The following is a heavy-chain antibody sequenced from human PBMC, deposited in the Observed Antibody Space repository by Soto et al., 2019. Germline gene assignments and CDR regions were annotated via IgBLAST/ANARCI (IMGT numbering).Heavy chain of an antibody. J-gene: IGHJ4*02. CDR2: IIPIFGTA. D-gene: IGHD4-17*01. Sequence: ASVKVSCKASGGTFSSYAISWVRQAPGQGLEWMGGIIPIFGTANYAQKFQGRVTITADESTSTAYMELRSLRSDDTAVYYCARDKQIPSYGDYGAGNYWGQGTLVTVSS. CDR3: ARDKQIPSYGDYGAGNY. CDR1: GGTFSSYA. V-gene: IGHV1-69*13.